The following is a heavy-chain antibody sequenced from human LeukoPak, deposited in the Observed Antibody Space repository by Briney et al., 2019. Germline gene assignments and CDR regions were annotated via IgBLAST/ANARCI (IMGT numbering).Heavy chain of an antibody. J-gene: IGHJ4*02. D-gene: IGHD2-21*02. CDR1: GVSFDDYY. Sequence: SETLSLTCAVSGVSFDDYYWSWVRQTPGKGLELIGEINQSGYTNDSPSLKSRVTLSIDTSRKQFSLNLRSVTVADTGIYYCTRMTAGHDYWGQGTLVTVSS. CDR2: INQSGYT. CDR3: TRMTAGHDY. V-gene: IGHV4-34*01.